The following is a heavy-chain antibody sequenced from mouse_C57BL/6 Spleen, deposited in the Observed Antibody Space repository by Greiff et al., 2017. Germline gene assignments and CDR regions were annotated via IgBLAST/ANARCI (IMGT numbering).Heavy chain of an antibody. CDR2: IDPSDSYT. CDR3: ARSSSGYGAMDY. V-gene: IGHV1-69*01. D-gene: IGHD3-2*02. J-gene: IGHJ4*01. Sequence: VQLQQPGAELVMPGASVKLSCKASGYTFTSYWMHWVKQRPGQGLEWIGEIDPSDSYTNYNQKFKGKSTLTVDKSSSTAYMQLSSLTSEDSAVYYCARSSSGYGAMDYWGQGTSVTVSS. CDR1: GYTFTSYW.